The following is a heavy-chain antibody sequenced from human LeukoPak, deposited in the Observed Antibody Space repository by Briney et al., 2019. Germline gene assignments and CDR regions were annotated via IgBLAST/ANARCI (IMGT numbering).Heavy chain of an antibody. V-gene: IGHV3-23*01. J-gene: IGHJ4*02. D-gene: IGHD6-6*01. CDR2: ISNGGGST. Sequence: GGSLRLSCAASGFTFSCYAMNWVRQAPGKGLEWVSGISNGGGSTYYADSVKGRFTISRDNSKNTLYLQMNSLRAEDTAVYYCAKETSSSFDYWGQGTLVTVSS. CDR3: AKETSSSFDY. CDR1: GFTFSCYA.